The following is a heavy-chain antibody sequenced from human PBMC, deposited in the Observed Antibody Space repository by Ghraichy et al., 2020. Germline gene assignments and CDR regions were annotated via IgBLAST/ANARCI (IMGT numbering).Heavy chain of an antibody. V-gene: IGHV1-46*01. J-gene: IGHJ6*02. D-gene: IGHD6-13*01. CDR1: GDTFTTYY. CDR2: FDPSGVST. CDR3: ARESGGYSSRWYFGNGMDV. Sequence: ASVKVSCKASGDTFTTYYIQWVRQAPGQGLEWMGIFDPSGVSTTYAQKFQGRVIMTDDTSTSTVYMELTSLRSEDTAVYYCARESGGYSSRWYFGNGMDVWGQGTTVTVS.